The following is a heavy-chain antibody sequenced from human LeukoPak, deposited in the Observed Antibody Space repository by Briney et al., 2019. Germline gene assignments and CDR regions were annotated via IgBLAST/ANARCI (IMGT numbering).Heavy chain of an antibody. CDR3: VRGDRLDGGPYLIGP. D-gene: IGHD2-21*01. CDR1: GYSFTDYY. CDR2: INPNSGGT. Sequence: ASVKVSCKTSGYSFTDYYMHWVREAPGQGLEWMGWINPNSGGTSSAQKCQGGVTMSRDTSITTVYMEVSWLTADDTALYYCVRGDRLDGGPYLIGPWGQGTLVTVSS. J-gene: IGHJ5*02. V-gene: IGHV1-2*02.